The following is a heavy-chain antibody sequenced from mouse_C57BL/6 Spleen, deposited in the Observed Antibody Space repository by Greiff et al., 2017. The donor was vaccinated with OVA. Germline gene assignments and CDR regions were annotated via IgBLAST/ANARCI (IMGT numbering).Heavy chain of an antibody. J-gene: IGHJ2*01. CDR1: GYTFTSYW. Sequence: QVQLQQPGAELVRPGPSVKLSCKASGYTFTSYWMHWVKQRPGQGLEWIGVIDPSDSYTNYNQKFKGKATLTVDTSSSTAYMQLSSLTSEDSAVYYCARERYFDYWGQGTTLTVSS. CDR3: ARERYFDY. CDR2: IDPSDSYT. V-gene: IGHV1-59*01.